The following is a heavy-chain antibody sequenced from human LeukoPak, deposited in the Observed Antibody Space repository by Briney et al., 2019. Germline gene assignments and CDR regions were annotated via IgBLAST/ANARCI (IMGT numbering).Heavy chain of an antibody. Sequence: GGSLRLSCAASGFTFSSYWMHWVRQAPGKGLVWVSRINSDGSRTTYADSVKGRFTISRDNAKNTLYLQMNSLRAEDTAVYYCARGPYDFWSGYKGTAYFDYWGQGTLVTVSS. D-gene: IGHD3-3*01. V-gene: IGHV3-74*01. J-gene: IGHJ4*02. CDR2: INSDGSRT. CDR3: ARGPYDFWSGYKGTAYFDY. CDR1: GFTFSSYW.